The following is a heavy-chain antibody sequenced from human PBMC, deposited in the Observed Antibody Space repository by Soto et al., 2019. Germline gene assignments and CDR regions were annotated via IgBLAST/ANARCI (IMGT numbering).Heavy chain of an antibody. D-gene: IGHD6-13*01. CDR3: VRARKAAAAFVAFDI. V-gene: IGHV1-2*02. CDR1: GYTFTGYY. J-gene: IGHJ3*02. CDR2: IKPNSGGT. Sequence: ASVKVSCKASGYTFTGYYMHWVRQAPGQGLEWMGWIKPNSGGTNYAQKFQGRVTMTRDTSISTAYMELSRLRSDDTAVYYCVRARKAAAAFVAFDIWGQGTMVTVSS.